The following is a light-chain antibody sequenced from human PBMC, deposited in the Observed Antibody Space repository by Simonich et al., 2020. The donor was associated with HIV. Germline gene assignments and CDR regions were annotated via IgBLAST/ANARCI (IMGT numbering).Light chain of an antibody. J-gene: IGKJ4*01. CDR3: QQYNSYSVT. CDR2: KAS. CDR1: QSISSW. V-gene: IGKV1-5*03. Sequence: DIHMTQSPSTLSASVGDKVTITCRAKQSISSWLAWYQQKPGKAPKLLIYKASNLETGVTSRFSGSGSGTEFTLTISSLQPYDFATDYCQQYNSYSVTFGGGTKVEIK.